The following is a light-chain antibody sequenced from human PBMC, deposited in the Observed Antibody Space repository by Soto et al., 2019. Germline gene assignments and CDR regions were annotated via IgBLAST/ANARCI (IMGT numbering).Light chain of an antibody. V-gene: IGKV1-27*01. Sequence: DIQMTQSPSSLSASVGDRVTITCRASQDIHSFLAWYKQRPGSVPKVLLYGATRSQSGVTSRFIGSGSGTDFALTISSLQPEDVAAYYCQNYQSVPLTFGGGTKVEIK. CDR1: QDIHSF. CDR2: GAT. CDR3: QNYQSVPLT. J-gene: IGKJ4*01.